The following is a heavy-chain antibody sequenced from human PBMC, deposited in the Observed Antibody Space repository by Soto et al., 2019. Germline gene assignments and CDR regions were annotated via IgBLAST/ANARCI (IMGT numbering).Heavy chain of an antibody. V-gene: IGHV4-59*01. Sequence: PSETLSLTCTVSVGSISSYYWSWIRQPPGKGLEWIGYIYYSGSTNYNPSLKSRVTISVDTSKNQFSLKLSSVTAADTAVYYCAGSGPIWFGELLYYFDYWGQGTLVTVSS. D-gene: IGHD3-10*01. CDR1: VGSISSYY. CDR2: IYYSGST. J-gene: IGHJ4*02. CDR3: AGSGPIWFGELLYYFDY.